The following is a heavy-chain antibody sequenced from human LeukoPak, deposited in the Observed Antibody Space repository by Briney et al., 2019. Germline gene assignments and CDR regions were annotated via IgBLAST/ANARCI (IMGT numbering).Heavy chain of an antibody. D-gene: IGHD6-6*01. CDR2: INPNSGNT. CDR3: ARVLSIAARSGLDY. J-gene: IGHJ4*02. CDR1: GYTFTSYD. V-gene: IGHV1-8*01. Sequence: ASVKVSCKASGYTFTSYDINWVRQATGQGLEWMGWINPNSGNTGYAQKFQGRVTMTRNTSISTAYMELSSLRSEDTAVYYCARVLSIAARSGLDYWGQGTLVTVSS.